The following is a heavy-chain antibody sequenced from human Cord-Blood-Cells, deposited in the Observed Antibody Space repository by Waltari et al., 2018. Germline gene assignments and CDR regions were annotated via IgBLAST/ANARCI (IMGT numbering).Heavy chain of an antibody. CDR3: ARTGDDAFDI. D-gene: IGHD7-27*01. J-gene: IGHJ3*02. CDR1: GSTFTSHY. CDR2: INPSGGST. V-gene: IGHV1-46*01. Sequence: QVQLVQSGAEVKKPGASVKVSCTASGSTFTSHYMHWVRQAPGQGLEWMGIINPSGGSTSYAQKFQGRVTTTRDTSTSTVYMELSSLRSEDTAVYYCARTGDDAFDIWGQGTMVTVSS.